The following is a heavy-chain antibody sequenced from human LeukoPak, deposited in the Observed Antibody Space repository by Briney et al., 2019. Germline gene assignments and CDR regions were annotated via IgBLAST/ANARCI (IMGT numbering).Heavy chain of an antibody. V-gene: IGHV3-48*01. CDR1: GFTFSSYA. CDR2: ISSSSNTI. D-gene: IGHD6-19*01. J-gene: IGHJ4*02. Sequence: GGSLRLSCAASGFTFSSYAMNWVRQAPGKGLEWVSYISSSSNTIYYADSVKGRFTISRDNSKNTLYLQMNSLRGEDTAVYYCARGLAGEDWGQGTLVTVSS. CDR3: ARGLAGED.